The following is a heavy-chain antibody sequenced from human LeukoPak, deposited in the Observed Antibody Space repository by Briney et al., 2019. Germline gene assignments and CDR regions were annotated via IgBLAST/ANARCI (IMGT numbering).Heavy chain of an antibody. Sequence: GGSLRLSCAASGFTFSDYYMSWIRQAPGKGLEWVSYISSSSSYTNYADSVKGRFTISRDNAKNSLYQQMNSLRAEDTAVYYCARDSVAGNYFDYWGQGTLVTVSS. J-gene: IGHJ4*02. D-gene: IGHD6-19*01. V-gene: IGHV3-11*06. CDR3: ARDSVAGNYFDY. CDR2: ISSSSSYT. CDR1: GFTFSDYY.